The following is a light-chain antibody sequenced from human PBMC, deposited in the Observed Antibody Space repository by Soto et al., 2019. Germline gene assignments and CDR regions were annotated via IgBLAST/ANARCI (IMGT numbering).Light chain of an antibody. CDR1: QSLTTRY. CDR2: RAS. J-gene: IGKJ5*01. CDR3: QQDGSPST. V-gene: IGKV3-20*01. Sequence: EIVLTQSPGTLSLFPGDRATLSCRASQSLTTRYLAWYQQKPDHAPRLLNYRASSRATGIPDRFSGSGCGTDFPLIISILEPEALAFYSCQQDGSPSTFGQGTRLEIK.